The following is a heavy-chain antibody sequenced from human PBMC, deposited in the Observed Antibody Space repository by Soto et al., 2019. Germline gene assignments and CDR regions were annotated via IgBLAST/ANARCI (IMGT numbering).Heavy chain of an antibody. D-gene: IGHD6-19*01. V-gene: IGHV1-18*01. CDR2: ISAYNGNT. Sequence: ASVKVSCKASGYTFTSYGISWVRQAPGQGLEWMGWISAYNGNTNYAQKLQGRVTMTTDTSTSTAYMELRSLRSDDTAVYYCARVFWGGSGWYENYYGMDVWGQGTTVTVSS. J-gene: IGHJ6*02. CDR1: GYTFTSYG. CDR3: ARVFWGGSGWYENYYGMDV.